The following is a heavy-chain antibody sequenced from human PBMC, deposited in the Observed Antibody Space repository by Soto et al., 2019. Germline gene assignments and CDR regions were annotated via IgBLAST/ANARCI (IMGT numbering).Heavy chain of an antibody. CDR1: GGTFSRNT. J-gene: IGHJ4*02. V-gene: IGHV1-69*13. CDR3: ARQFHYDSSGYYYAY. CDR2: IIPIFATA. D-gene: IGHD3-22*01. Sequence: SVKVSCKASGGTFSRNTISWVRQAPGQGLEWMGGIIPIFATANYAQKFQGRVTITADESTSTAYMELSRLRSEDTAVYYCARQFHYDSSGYYYAYWGQGTLVTVSS.